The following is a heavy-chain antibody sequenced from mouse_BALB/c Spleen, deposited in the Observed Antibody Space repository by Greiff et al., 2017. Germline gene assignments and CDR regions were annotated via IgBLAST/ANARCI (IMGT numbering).Heavy chain of an antibody. D-gene: IGHD2-3*01. V-gene: IGHV5-9-3*01. CDR2: ISSGGSYT. Sequence: EVKLVESGGGLVKPGGSLKLSCAASGFTFSSYAMSWVRQTPEKRLEWVATISSGGSYTYYPDSVKGRFTISRDNAKNTLYLQMSSLRSEDTAMYYCASGDGSFDYWGQGTTLTVSS. J-gene: IGHJ2*01. CDR3: ASGDGSFDY. CDR1: GFTFSSYA.